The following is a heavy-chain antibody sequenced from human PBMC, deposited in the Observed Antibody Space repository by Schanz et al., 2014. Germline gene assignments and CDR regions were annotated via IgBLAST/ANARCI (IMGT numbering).Heavy chain of an antibody. CDR2: INPNSGGT. CDR3: ARAGQDFEYSSLSPIWYFDL. J-gene: IGHJ2*01. Sequence: QVQLVQSEAAVKKPGASVKVSCQASGYTFTGYYMHWVRQAPGQGLEWMGWINPNSGGTNYAQKFQGRVTMTRDTSISTAYMELSRLRSDDTAVYYCARAGQDFEYSSLSPIWYFDLWGRGTLVTVSS. V-gene: IGHV1-2*02. CDR1: GYTFTGYY. D-gene: IGHD6-6*01.